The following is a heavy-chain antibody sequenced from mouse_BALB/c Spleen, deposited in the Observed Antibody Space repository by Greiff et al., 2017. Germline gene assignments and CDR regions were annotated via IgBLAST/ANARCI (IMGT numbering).Heavy chain of an antibody. CDR1: GFNIKDTY. V-gene: IGHV14-3*02. CDR3: ARYYGYWYFDV. D-gene: IGHD1-1*01. Sequence: VQLQQSGAELVKPGASVKLSCTASGFNIKDTYMHWVKQRPEQGLEWIGRLDPANGNTKYDPKFQGKATITADTSSNTAYLQLSSLTSEDTAVYYCARYYGYWYFDVWGAGTTVTVSS. CDR2: LDPANGNT. J-gene: IGHJ1*01.